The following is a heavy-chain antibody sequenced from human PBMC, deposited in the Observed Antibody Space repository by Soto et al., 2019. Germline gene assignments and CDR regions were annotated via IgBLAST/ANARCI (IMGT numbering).Heavy chain of an antibody. D-gene: IGHD6-13*01. CDR2: IYFSGST. J-gene: IGHJ4*02. Sequence: TSETLSLTCSVSGGSMNGCYLSWIRQTPGQGLEWLGFIYFSGSTRYNPSLMSRLTISLDKSKRQFSMSLSSVTAADTAVYYCARSVATPGTNIDFWGQGTLVTVSS. CDR3: ARSVATPGTNIDF. V-gene: IGHV4-4*09. CDR1: GGSMNGCY.